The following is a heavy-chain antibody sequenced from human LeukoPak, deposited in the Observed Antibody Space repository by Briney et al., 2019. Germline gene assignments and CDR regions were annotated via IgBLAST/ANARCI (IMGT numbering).Heavy chain of an antibody. CDR2: IYHSGST. J-gene: IGHJ4*02. CDR1: GGSISSSNW. CDR3: ARLSSGWYPIRDY. V-gene: IGHV4-4*02. Sequence: SETLSLTCAVSGGSISSSNWWSWVRQPPGKGLEWIGEIYHSGSTNYNPSLKSRVTISVDKSKNQFSLKLSSVTAADTAVYYCARLSSGWYPIRDYWGQGTLVTVSS. D-gene: IGHD6-19*01.